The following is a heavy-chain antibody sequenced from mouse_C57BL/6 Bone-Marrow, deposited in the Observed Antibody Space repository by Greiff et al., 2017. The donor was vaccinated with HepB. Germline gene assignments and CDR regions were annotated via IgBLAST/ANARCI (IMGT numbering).Heavy chain of an antibody. J-gene: IGHJ1*03. CDR2: IDPENGDT. CDR3: TRIITTVVAYWYFDV. Sequence: DVQLQESGAELVRPGASVKLSCTASGFNIKDDYMHWVKQRPEQGLEWIGWIDPENGDTEYASKFQGKATITADTSSNTAYLQLSSLTSEDTAVYYCTRIITTVVAYWYFDVWGTGTTVTVSS. V-gene: IGHV14-4*01. CDR1: GFNIKDDY. D-gene: IGHD1-1*01.